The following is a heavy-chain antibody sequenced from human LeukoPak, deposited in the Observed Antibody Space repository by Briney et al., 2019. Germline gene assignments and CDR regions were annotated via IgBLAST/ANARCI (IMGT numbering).Heavy chain of an antibody. Sequence: ASVKVSCKASGYTFTGYYMHWVRQAPGQGLEWMGWINPNSGGTNYAQKFQGRVTMTRDTSISTAYMELSRLRSDDTAVYYCARSSCSSTSCPDFDYWGQGTLVTVSS. V-gene: IGHV1-2*02. J-gene: IGHJ4*02. CDR1: GYTFTGYY. CDR3: ARSSCSSTSCPDFDY. D-gene: IGHD2-2*01. CDR2: INPNSGGT.